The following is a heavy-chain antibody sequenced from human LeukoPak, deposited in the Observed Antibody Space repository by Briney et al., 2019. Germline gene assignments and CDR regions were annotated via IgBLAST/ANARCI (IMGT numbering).Heavy chain of an antibody. Sequence: PSETLSLTCTVSGYSISSGYYWGWIRQPPGKGLEWIGSIYHSGRTFYNPSLKSRVTISVDTSKNQFSLKLTSVTAADTAVYYCARLLGAEVVTPELAVDYWGQGTLVTVSS. J-gene: IGHJ4*02. CDR1: GYSISSGYY. CDR2: IYHSGRT. V-gene: IGHV4-38-2*02. CDR3: ARLLGAEVVTPELAVDY. D-gene: IGHD4-23*01.